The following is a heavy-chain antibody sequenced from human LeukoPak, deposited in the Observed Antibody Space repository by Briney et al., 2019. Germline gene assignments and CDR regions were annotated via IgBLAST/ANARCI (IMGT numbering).Heavy chain of an antibody. V-gene: IGHV1-2*02. D-gene: IGHD3-16*02. Sequence: ASVKVSCKASGYXFTGYYMHWVRQAPGQGLEWMGWINPNSGGTNYAQKFQGRVTMTRDTSISTAYMEPSRLRSDDTAVYYCARDNRGYDYVWGSYLDYWGQGTLVTVSS. CDR3: ARDNRGYDYVWGSYLDY. J-gene: IGHJ4*02. CDR2: INPNSGGT. CDR1: GYXFTGYY.